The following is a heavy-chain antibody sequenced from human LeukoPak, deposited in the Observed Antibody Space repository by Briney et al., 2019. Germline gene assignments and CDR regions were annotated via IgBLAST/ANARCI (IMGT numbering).Heavy chain of an antibody. V-gene: IGHV4-59*01. CDR1: GASISSYY. CDR2: VSHSGYI. CDR3: ARAGDYVGADAFDV. D-gene: IGHD4-17*01. Sequence: PSETLSLTCSVSGASISSYYWTWIRQPPGKGLQFIGYVSHSGYITYNPSLRSRVSISFDSSQNHFSLHLNSVTAADTALYYCARAGDYVGADAFDVWGQGSLVIVSS. J-gene: IGHJ3*01.